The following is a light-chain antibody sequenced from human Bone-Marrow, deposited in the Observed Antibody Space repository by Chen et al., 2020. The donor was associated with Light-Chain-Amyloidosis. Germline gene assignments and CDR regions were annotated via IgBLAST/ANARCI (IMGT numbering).Light chain of an antibody. V-gene: IGLV3-21*02. J-gene: IGLJ3*02. CDR3: QVWDRSSDRPV. Sequence: SYVLTQPSSVSVAPGQTATIACGGNNIGSTSVHWYQQTPGQASLLVVYDDSDRPSGIPERLSGSNSGNTATLTSSRVEAGDEADYYCQVWDRSSDRPVCGGGTKLTVL. CDR2: DDS. CDR1: NIGSTS.